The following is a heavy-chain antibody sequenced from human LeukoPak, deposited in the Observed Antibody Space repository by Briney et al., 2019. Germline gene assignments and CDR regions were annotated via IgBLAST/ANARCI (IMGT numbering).Heavy chain of an antibody. D-gene: IGHD3-10*01. Sequence: GGSLRLSCAASGFTFSSYAMSWVRQAPGKGLEWVSGISGSGGSTYYADSVKGRFTISRDNSKNTLYLQMNSLRAEDTAVYYCARDKVMYYYGSGSYDYWGQGTLVTVSP. CDR1: GFTFSSYA. J-gene: IGHJ4*02. CDR3: ARDKVMYYYGSGSYDY. CDR2: ISGSGGST. V-gene: IGHV3-23*01.